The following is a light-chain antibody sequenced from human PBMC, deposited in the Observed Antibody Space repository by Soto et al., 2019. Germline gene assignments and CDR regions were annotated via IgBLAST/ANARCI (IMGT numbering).Light chain of an antibody. CDR2: GAS. CDR1: QSVSSNF. V-gene: IGKV3-20*01. J-gene: IGKJ2*01. CDR3: HQFGSSIPHT. Sequence: EIVLTQSPGTLSLSPGERATLSCRASQSVSSNFLAWYQQKPGQAPRLLIYGASNRATGIPDRFSGSGSGTDFTLTISRLEPEDFGVYYCHQFGSSIPHTFGQGTKLEIK.